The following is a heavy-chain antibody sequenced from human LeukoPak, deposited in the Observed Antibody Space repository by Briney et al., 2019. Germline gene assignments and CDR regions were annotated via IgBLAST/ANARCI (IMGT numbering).Heavy chain of an antibody. CDR3: AKDRTTYSSSYYFDY. V-gene: IGHV3-43*01. CDR1: GFTFDDYT. J-gene: IGHJ4*02. CDR2: ISWDGGST. D-gene: IGHD6-6*01. Sequence: GGSLRLSCAASGFTFDDYTMHWVRQAPGKGLEWVSLISWDGGSTYYADSVKGRFTISRDNSKNSLYLQMNSLRTEDTALYYCAKDRTTYSSSYYFDYWGQGTLVTVSS.